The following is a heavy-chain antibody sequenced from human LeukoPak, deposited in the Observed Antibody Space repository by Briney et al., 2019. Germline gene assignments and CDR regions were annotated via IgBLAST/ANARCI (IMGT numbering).Heavy chain of an antibody. V-gene: IGHV4-31*03. CDR2: IYYSGST. D-gene: IGHD2-2*03. Sequence: SQTLSLTCSHSVGSISRGGYVWRWIRQHPGKGLEWIGYIYYSGSTYYNPSLKSRVTISVDTSKNQFSLNLSSVTAADTAVYYRARDSGDWIDRGGQGTLVTVSS. J-gene: IGHJ4*02. CDR3: ARDSGDWIDR. CDR1: VGSISRGGYV.